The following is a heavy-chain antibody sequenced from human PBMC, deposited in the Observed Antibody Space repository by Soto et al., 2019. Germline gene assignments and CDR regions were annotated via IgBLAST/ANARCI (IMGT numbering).Heavy chain of an antibody. CDR1: GGSVDSGSFY. Sequence: QVQLQESGPGLVKPSETLSLTCTVSGGSVDSGSFYWSWIRQPPGKGLEWIAYIYYSGTINYNSSLKSRVTMSVDTSKNQFSLNLTSVTAADTAVYYCARERVGGLGHFFDIWGRGNLVTVSS. D-gene: IGHD3-16*01. V-gene: IGHV4-61*01. CDR2: IYYSGTI. J-gene: IGHJ2*01. CDR3: ARERVGGLGHFFDI.